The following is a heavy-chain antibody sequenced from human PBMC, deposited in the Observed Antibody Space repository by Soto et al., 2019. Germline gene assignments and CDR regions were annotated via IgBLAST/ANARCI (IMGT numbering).Heavy chain of an antibody. D-gene: IGHD6-19*01. CDR1: GGSISSSDYY. Sequence: SETLSLTCTASGGSISSSDYYWGWIRQPPGKGLEWIGNIYYSGSASYNPSLKSRVTISVDTSKNQVSLKLSSVTAAVTAVYFCARDRAGSGWSDYFDYWGQGALVTVSS. CDR2: IYYSGSA. V-gene: IGHV4-39*07. CDR3: ARDRAGSGWSDYFDY. J-gene: IGHJ4*02.